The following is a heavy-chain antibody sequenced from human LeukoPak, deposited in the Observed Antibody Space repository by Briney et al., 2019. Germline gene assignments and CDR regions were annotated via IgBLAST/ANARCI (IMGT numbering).Heavy chain of an antibody. CDR3: ASRHLQFDW. D-gene: IGHD5-24*01. Sequence: GGSLSPSCAASGVTIDQYALFWVRQAPGKGLEWVSLISPDGRTTFYADSVTGRFTISRDNSKNSLYLQMNSLTTDDTAFYYCASRHLQFDWWGQGTLVTVSS. V-gene: IGHV3-43*02. J-gene: IGHJ4*02. CDR2: ISPDGRTT. CDR1: GVTIDQYA.